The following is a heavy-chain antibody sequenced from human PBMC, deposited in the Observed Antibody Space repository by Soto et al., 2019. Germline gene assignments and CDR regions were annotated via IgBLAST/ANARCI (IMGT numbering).Heavy chain of an antibody. CDR2: IYWDDEK. V-gene: IGHV2-5*02. CDR3: AHRLAWDAFDI. J-gene: IGHJ3*02. D-gene: IGHD1-26*01. CDR1: GFSLSDNGVG. Sequence: QITLKESGPTLVKRTQNLTLTCTFSGFSLSDNGVGVGCIRQPPGKALEWLALIYWDDEKIYSPSLKTRLTITKDTSKNQVLLTMTNMDPVDTATYSCAHRLAWDAFDIWGQGTMVTVSS.